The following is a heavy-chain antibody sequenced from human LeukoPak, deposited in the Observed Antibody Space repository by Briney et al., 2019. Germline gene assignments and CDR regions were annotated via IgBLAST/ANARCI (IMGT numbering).Heavy chain of an antibody. J-gene: IGHJ4*02. Sequence: GGSLRLSCAASGFTFSSYSMNWVRQAPGKGLEWVSPISSSSSYIYYADSVRGRFTISRDNAKNSLYLQMNSLGAEDTAVYYCASLYLYSSSSGDYWGQGTLVTVSS. D-gene: IGHD6-6*01. V-gene: IGHV3-21*01. CDR1: GFTFSSYS. CDR2: ISSSSSYI. CDR3: ASLYLYSSSSGDY.